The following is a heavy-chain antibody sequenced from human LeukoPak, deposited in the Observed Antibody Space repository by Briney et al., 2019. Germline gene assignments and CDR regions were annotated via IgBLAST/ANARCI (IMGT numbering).Heavy chain of an antibody. CDR3: AKEAQPLSSGWYYFDY. J-gene: IGHJ4*02. V-gene: IGHV3-53*01. CDR1: GFTVSSNY. CDR2: IYSGGST. Sequence: PGGSLRLSCAASGFTVSSNYMSWVRQAPGKGLEWVSVIYSGGSTYYADSVKGRFTISRDNSKNTLYLQMNSLRAEDTAVYYCAKEAQPLSSGWYYFDYWGQGTLVTVSS. D-gene: IGHD6-19*01.